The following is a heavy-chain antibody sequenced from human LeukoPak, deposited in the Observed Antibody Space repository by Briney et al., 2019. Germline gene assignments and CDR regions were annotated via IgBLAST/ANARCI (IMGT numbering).Heavy chain of an antibody. Sequence: SETLSLTCTVSGASISTYYWNWIRQPPGGGLDWFALIYYSGTTDYNPSLKSRITMSIDTSKNQFSLKLTSVTAADTAVYYCARRGSGTYSGGHFDYWAQGTLVTVSS. CDR2: IYYSGTT. CDR1: GASISTYY. CDR3: ARRGSGTYSGGHFDY. V-gene: IGHV4-59*08. J-gene: IGHJ4*02. D-gene: IGHD1-26*01.